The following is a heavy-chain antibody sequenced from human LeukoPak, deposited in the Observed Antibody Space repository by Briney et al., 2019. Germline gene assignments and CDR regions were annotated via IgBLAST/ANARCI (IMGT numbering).Heavy chain of an antibody. Sequence: GGSLRLSCAASGFTFSSYWMSWVRQAPGKGLEWVANIKQDGSEKYYVDSVKGRFTISRDNAKNSLYLQMNSLRAEDTAVYYCARDLDGSGYYSMGYWGQGTLVTVSS. D-gene: IGHD3-22*01. CDR2: IKQDGSEK. CDR3: ARDLDGSGYYSMGY. CDR1: GFTFSSYW. V-gene: IGHV3-7*01. J-gene: IGHJ4*02.